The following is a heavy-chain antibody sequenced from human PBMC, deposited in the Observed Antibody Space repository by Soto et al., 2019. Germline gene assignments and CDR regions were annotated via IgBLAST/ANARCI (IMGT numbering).Heavy chain of an antibody. D-gene: IGHD3-22*01. V-gene: IGHV1-2*02. CDR2: INPKNGAT. Sequence: VASVKVSCKASGYTFTDYYLHWVRQAPGQGLELMGWINPKNGATIYAQKFQGRVTMTRDTSISTAYMELSRLRSDDTAVYSCARVYYDGSGYLDYWGQGTLVTVSS. CDR1: GYTFTDYY. J-gene: IGHJ4*02. CDR3: ARVYYDGSGYLDY.